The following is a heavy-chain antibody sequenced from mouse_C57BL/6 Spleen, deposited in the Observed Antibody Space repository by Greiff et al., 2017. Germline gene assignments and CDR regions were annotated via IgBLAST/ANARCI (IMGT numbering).Heavy chain of an antibody. V-gene: IGHV1-55*01. CDR2: IYPGSGST. J-gene: IGHJ3*01. CDR1: GYTFTSYW. Sequence: VQLQQPGAELVKPGASVKMSCKASGYTFTSYWITWVKQRPGQGLEWIGDIYPGSGSTNYNEKFKSKATLTVDTSSSTAYMQLSSLTSEDSAVYYCARSGITTVVGFAYWGQGTLVTVSA. CDR3: ARSGITTVVGFAY. D-gene: IGHD1-1*01.